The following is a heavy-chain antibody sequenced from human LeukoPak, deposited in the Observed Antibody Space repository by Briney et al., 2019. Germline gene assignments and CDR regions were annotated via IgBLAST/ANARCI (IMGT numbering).Heavy chain of an antibody. CDR3: ARKTDHYDFWSGYYTAIDY. V-gene: IGHV1-2*02. CDR2: INPNSGGT. D-gene: IGHD3-3*01. Sequence: ASVTVSCKASGYTFTGYYMHWVRQAPGQGLEWMGWINPNSGGTNYAQKFQGRVTMTRDTSISPAYMELSRLRSDDTAVYYCARKTDHYDFWSGYYTAIDYWGQGTLVTVSS. J-gene: IGHJ4*02. CDR1: GYTFTGYY.